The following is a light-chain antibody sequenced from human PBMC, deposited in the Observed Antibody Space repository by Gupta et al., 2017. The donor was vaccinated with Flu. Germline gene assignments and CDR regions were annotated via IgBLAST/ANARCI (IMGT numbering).Light chain of an antibody. CDR3: SAYTSSNWV. CDR2: ERS. J-gene: IGLJ3*02. V-gene: IGLV2-14*01. CDR1: STGGGGYNY. Sequence: LAITISCTGTSTGGGGYNYVSWHHQHPDNHRILIIYERSNRPAVDSDLFSGSESGTTATQTIAGLQAEDEDYYYCSAYTSSNWVFGGGTKLTVL.